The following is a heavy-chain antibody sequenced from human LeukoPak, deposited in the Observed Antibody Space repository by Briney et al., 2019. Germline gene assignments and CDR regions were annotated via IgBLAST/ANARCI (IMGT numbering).Heavy chain of an antibody. Sequence: GSLRLSCAASGLTFSDFWMHWVRQPPGKGLVWVALVKGDGRTTIYADSVRGRFTISRDNAKNTLYLQMNSLRADDSGVYYCATGHSYGYDYWGQGVLVTVSS. D-gene: IGHD5-18*01. CDR3: ATGHSYGYDY. CDR2: VKGDGRTT. CDR1: GLTFSDFW. J-gene: IGHJ4*02. V-gene: IGHV3-74*01.